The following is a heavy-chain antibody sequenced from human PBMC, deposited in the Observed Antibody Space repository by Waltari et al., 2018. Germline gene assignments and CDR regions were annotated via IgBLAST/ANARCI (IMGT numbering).Heavy chain of an antibody. CDR3: ARRGGNIRY. Sequence: QVQLQESGPGLVKPSETLSLTCAVSGYSISSGYYWGWIRQPPGKGLEWIGSIYHSGSTYSNPSLNSRVTISVDTSKNQFSLKLSSVTAADTAVYYCARRGGNIRYWGQGTLVTVSS. J-gene: IGHJ4*02. V-gene: IGHV4-38-2*01. CDR1: GYSISSGYY. D-gene: IGHD2-15*01. CDR2: IYHSGST.